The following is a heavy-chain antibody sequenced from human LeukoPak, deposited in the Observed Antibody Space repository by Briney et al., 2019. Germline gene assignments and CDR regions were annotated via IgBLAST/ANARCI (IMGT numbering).Heavy chain of an antibody. D-gene: IGHD6-13*01. CDR1: GFTFSSYA. V-gene: IGHV3-23*01. CDR3: AKVVAAALYYFDY. Sequence: GGSLRLPCAASGFTFSSYAMSWVRQAPGKGLEWVSAISGSGGSTYYADSVKGRFTISRDNSKNTLYLQMNSLRAEDTAVYYCAKVVAAALYYFDYWGQGTLVTVSS. J-gene: IGHJ4*02. CDR2: ISGSGGST.